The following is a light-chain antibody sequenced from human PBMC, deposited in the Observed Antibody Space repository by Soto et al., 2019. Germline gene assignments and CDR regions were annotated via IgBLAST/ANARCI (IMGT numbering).Light chain of an antibody. CDR2: EVS. Sequence: QSALTQAASVSGSPGQSITISCTGTSSDVGSYNLVSWYQQHPGKAPKLMIYEVSKRPSGLSNRFSGSKSGNTASLTISGLQAEDEADYYCCSYAGSRTPSIFATGPKVTVL. CDR3: CSYAGSRTPSI. CDR1: SSDVGSYNL. V-gene: IGLV2-23*02. J-gene: IGLJ1*01.